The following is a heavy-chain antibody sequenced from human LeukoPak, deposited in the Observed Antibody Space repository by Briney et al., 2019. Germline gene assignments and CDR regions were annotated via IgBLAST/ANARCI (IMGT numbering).Heavy chain of an antibody. CDR2: ISYDGGIT. J-gene: IGHJ4*02. CDR1: GFTFSSYA. CDR3: ARDSTYYYASGSSGPHYFDY. V-gene: IGHV3-30*01. D-gene: IGHD3-10*01. Sequence: GGSLRLSCAASGFTFSSYAMHWVRQAPGKGLEWVAVISYDGGITNYADSVKGRFTISRDNSKNTLYPQLNSLRAEDAAVYYCARDSTYYYASGSSGPHYFDYWGQGTLVTVSS.